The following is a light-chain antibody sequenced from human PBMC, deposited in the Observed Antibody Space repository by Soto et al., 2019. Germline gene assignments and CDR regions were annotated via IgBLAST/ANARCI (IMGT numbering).Light chain of an antibody. CDR3: AAWDDSLNGWV. CDR2: SNN. V-gene: IGLV1-47*02. J-gene: IGLJ3*02. CDR1: SSNIGSNY. Sequence: QSVLTQSPSASGTPGQRVTISCSGSSSNIGSNYVYWYQQLPGTAPKLLIYSNNQRPSGVPDRFSGSKSGTSASLAISGLRSEDEADYYCAAWDDSLNGWVFGGGTKLTVL.